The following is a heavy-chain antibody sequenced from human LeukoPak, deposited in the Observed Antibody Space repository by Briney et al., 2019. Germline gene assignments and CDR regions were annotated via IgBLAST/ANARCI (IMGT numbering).Heavy chain of an antibody. J-gene: IGHJ4*02. Sequence: ASVKVSCKASGYTFTGYYMHWVRQAPGQGLEWMGWINPNSGGTNYAQKFQGRVTMTRDTSISTAHMELSRLRSDDTAVYYCARGVEAYYYDSSGYSPFDYWGQGTLVTVSS. D-gene: IGHD3-22*01. CDR2: INPNSGGT. V-gene: IGHV1-2*02. CDR3: ARGVEAYYYDSSGYSPFDY. CDR1: GYTFTGYY.